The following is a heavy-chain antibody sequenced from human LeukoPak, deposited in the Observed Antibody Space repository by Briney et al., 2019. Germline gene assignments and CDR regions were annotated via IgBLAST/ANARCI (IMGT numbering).Heavy chain of an antibody. CDR2: IIPIFGTA. V-gene: IGHV1-69*13. Sequence: GASVKMSCKASVDTCSSYAMSWVRQAPGHGVEWVGGIIPIFGTANSARKLQGRVTITADEYTSTAYMELSSLRSEDTAVYYCARSSITIFGVVFDYWGQGTLVTVSS. J-gene: IGHJ4*02. CDR1: VDTCSSYA. D-gene: IGHD3-3*01. CDR3: ARSSITIFGVVFDY.